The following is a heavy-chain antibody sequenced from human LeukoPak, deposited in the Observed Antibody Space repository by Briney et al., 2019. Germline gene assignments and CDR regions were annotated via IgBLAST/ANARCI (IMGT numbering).Heavy chain of an antibody. J-gene: IGHJ4*02. CDR2: ISWNSGSI. CDR3: AKDTEDPNYDILTGSSFDY. V-gene: IGHV3-9*01. D-gene: IGHD3-9*01. CDR1: GFTVSSNC. Sequence: GGSLRLSCAASGFTVSSNCMSWVRQAPGKGLEWVSGISWNSGSIGYADSVKGRFTISRDNAKNSLYLQMNSLRAEDTALYYCAKDTEDPNYDILTGSSFDYWGQGTLVTVSS.